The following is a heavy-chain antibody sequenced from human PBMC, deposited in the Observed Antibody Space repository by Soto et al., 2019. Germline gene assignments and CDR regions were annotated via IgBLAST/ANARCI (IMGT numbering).Heavy chain of an antibody. CDR1: GGSISSGGYY. V-gene: IGHV4-31*03. Sequence: PSETLSLTSTVSGGSISSGGYYWSWIRQHPGKGLEWIGYIYYSGSTYYNPSLKSRVTISVDTSKNQFSLKLSSVTAADTAVYYCARDSAILTGYHRQYYFDYWGQGTLVTVSS. CDR3: ARDSAILTGYHRQYYFDY. J-gene: IGHJ4*02. D-gene: IGHD3-9*01. CDR2: IYYSGST.